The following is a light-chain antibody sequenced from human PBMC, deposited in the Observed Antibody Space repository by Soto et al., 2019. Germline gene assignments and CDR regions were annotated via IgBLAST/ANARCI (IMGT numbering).Light chain of an antibody. V-gene: IGKV1-5*01. CDR2: DDS. CDR3: HHYHSYLWA. Sequence: DIQMTQSPSTLSASVGDRVTITCRASQSISRRLAWYQQKPGKAPKLLIYDDSSLESGVTSRFSGSGSGTECPLTISSLQPDDFATYYCHHYHSYLWAFGPGTRVEIK. CDR1: QSISRR. J-gene: IGKJ1*01.